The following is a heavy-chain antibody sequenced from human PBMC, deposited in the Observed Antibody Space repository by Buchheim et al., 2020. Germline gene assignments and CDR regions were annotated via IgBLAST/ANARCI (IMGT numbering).Heavy chain of an antibody. CDR1: GASISGPY. D-gene: IGHD3-10*01. CDR2: VFHTGNT. J-gene: IGHJ4*02. V-gene: IGHV4-59*11. CDR3: ATVGKNYGNSFDY. Sequence: QVQLQESGPGLVKASETLSLSCSVSGASISGPYWSWIRQAPGKGLEWIGYVFHTGNTYYNPSLQSRVTISIDTSNNHFSLKVTSVTAADTALYYCATVGKNYGNSFDYWGQGTL.